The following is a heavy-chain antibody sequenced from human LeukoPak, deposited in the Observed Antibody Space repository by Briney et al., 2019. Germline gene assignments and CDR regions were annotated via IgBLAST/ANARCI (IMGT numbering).Heavy chain of an antibody. Sequence: KPSETLSLTCTVSGGSISSYYWSWIRQPPGKGLEWIGYIYYSGSTNYNPSLKSRVTISVDTSKNQFSLKLSFVTAADTAVYYCARGGGDILTGYTSHNWFDPWGQGTLVTVSS. CDR2: IYYSGST. J-gene: IGHJ5*02. CDR1: GGSISSYY. V-gene: IGHV4-59*01. D-gene: IGHD3-9*01. CDR3: ARGGGDILTGYTSHNWFDP.